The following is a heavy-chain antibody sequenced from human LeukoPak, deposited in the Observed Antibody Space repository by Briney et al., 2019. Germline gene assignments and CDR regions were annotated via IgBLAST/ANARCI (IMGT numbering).Heavy chain of an antibody. V-gene: IGHV6-1*01. D-gene: IGHD6-19*01. CDR3: ARGAVAHFDH. CDR1: GDSVSSNSAS. Sequence: SQTLSLTCAISGDSVSSNSASWNWIRQSPSRGLEWLGRIYYRSKWYNDYALSVKSRIIINADTSKNQFSLQVNSVTPEDTAVYYCARGAVAHFDHWGQGTLVTVSS. CDR2: IYYRSKWYN. J-gene: IGHJ4*02.